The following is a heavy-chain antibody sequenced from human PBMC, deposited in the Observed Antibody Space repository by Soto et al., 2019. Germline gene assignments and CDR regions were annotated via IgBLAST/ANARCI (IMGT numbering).Heavy chain of an antibody. Sequence: PSETLSLTCTVSGGSISSSYWSWIRQPPGKGLEWIGYIYYSGSTNYNPSLKSRVTISVDTSKKQFSLKLSSVTAADTAVYYCARLTRYYYDTSGSYYFDYWGQGTLVTVPQ. CDR2: IYYSGST. D-gene: IGHD3-22*01. J-gene: IGHJ4*02. CDR1: GGSISSSY. CDR3: ARLTRYYYDTSGSYYFDY. V-gene: IGHV4-59*08.